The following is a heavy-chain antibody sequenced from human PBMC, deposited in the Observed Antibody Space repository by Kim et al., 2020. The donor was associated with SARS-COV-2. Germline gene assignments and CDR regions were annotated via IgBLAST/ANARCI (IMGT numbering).Heavy chain of an antibody. Sequence: GKGRLTISRDKSKNTRYLQMNSLRAEDTAVYYCARDGQWLGVRGLWYFDYWGQGTLVTVSS. J-gene: IGHJ4*02. D-gene: IGHD6-19*01. CDR3: ARDGQWLGVRGLWYFDY. V-gene: IGHV3-30*01.